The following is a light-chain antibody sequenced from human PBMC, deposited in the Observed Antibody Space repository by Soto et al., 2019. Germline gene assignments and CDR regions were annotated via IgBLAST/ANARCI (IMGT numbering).Light chain of an antibody. Sequence: ETVLTQSPGTLSLSPGERATLSCRASQSVGGSFLAWYQQRPGQAPRLLIYHTSYRATGIPDRFSGSGSGTDFTLTISRLEPEDFAVYYCHQTYSTRYTFGQGTKLEIK. CDR1: QSVGGSF. J-gene: IGKJ2*01. CDR3: HQTYSTRYT. CDR2: HTS. V-gene: IGKV3-20*01.